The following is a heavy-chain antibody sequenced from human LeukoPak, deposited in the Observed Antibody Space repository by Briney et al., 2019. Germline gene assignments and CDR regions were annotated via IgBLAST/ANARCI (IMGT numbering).Heavy chain of an antibody. Sequence: GGSLRLSCAASGFTFSDYYMSWIRQAPGKGLEWVSYISSSSTYTNCADSVKGRFTISRDNAKNSLYLQMNSLRAEDTAVYYCARGDVVVVAATFSGFDIWGQGTMVTVSS. D-gene: IGHD2-15*01. CDR3: ARGDVVVVAATFSGFDI. V-gene: IGHV3-11*05. CDR2: ISSSSTYT. J-gene: IGHJ3*02. CDR1: GFTFSDYY.